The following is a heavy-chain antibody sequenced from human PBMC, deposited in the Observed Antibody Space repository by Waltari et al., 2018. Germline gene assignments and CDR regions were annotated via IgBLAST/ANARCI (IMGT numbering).Heavy chain of an antibody. CDR1: GYTFNGYY. CDR2: INPNSGGT. V-gene: IGHV1-2*06. CDR3: ARDRPILLGATPYNWFDP. D-gene: IGHD1-26*01. Sequence: QVQLVQSGAEVKKPGASVKVSCKASGYTFNGYYLHWVRQAPGQGLEWMGRINPNSGGTNYAQKFQGRVTMTRDTSISTAYMELSRLRSDDTAVYYCARDRPILLGATPYNWFDPWGQGTLVTVSS. J-gene: IGHJ5*02.